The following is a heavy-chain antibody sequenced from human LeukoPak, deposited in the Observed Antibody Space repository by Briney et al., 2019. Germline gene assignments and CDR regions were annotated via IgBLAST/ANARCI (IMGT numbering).Heavy chain of an antibody. CDR2: VNYSGST. D-gene: IGHD2-2*01. Sequence: PSETLSLTCTVSGGSIRTDNNYWGWIRQPPGKGLEWIGSVNYSGSTFCNPSLKSRVTISVDTSNNQFSLKVHSVTAADTAVYYCARGPYCSSTSCYDDYYYMDVWGKGTTVTVSS. CDR1: GGSIRTDNNY. V-gene: IGHV4-39*01. CDR3: ARGPYCSSTSCYDDYYYMDV. J-gene: IGHJ6*03.